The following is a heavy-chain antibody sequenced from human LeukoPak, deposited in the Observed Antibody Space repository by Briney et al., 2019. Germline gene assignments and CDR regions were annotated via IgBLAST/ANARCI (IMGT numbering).Heavy chain of an antibody. V-gene: IGHV3-21*05. Sequence: GGPLRLSCAASGFIFSSYIMNWVRQAPGKGLQWVSYINTDSSDIHYADSVKGRFTISRDNARNTLYLQLSSLRAEDSAVYYCARDTFQPGLIDSWGQGTLVTVSS. CDR1: GFIFSSYI. D-gene: IGHD2-2*01. J-gene: IGHJ4*02. CDR2: INTDSSDI. CDR3: ARDTFQPGLIDS.